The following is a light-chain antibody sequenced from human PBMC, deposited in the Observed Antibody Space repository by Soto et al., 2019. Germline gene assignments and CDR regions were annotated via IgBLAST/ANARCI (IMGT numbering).Light chain of an antibody. V-gene: IGKV1-6*01. CDR1: QAIRND. Sequence: QVTQSPSSLSASVGDRVTITCRASQAIRNDLGWYQQKPGKAPKRLIYAASTLQSGVPSRFSGSGFGTDFTLTISSLQPEDFATYYCLQDFNYFSFGQGTRLEIK. J-gene: IGKJ5*01. CDR2: AAS. CDR3: LQDFNYFS.